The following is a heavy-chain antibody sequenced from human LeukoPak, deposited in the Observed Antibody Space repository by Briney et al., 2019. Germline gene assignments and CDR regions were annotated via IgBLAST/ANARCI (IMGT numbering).Heavy chain of an antibody. CDR3: ARGQRRGVIRSYYYYMDV. CDR2: MNPNSGNT. V-gene: IGHV1-8*01. Sequence: ASVKVSCKASGYTFTSYDINWVRQATGQGLEWMGWMNPNSGNTGYAQKFQGRVTMTRNTSISTAYMELSSLRSEDTAVYYCARGQRRGVIRSYYYYMDVWGKGTTVTVSS. J-gene: IGHJ6*03. D-gene: IGHD3-10*01. CDR1: GYTFTSYD.